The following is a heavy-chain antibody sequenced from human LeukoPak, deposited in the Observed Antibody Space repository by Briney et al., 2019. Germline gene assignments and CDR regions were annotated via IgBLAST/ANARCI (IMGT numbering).Heavy chain of an antibody. CDR1: GYTFTSYG. CDR2: ISAYNGNT. V-gene: IGHV1-18*01. D-gene: IGHD6-19*01. CDR3: AREPAKPIAVAGTYADY. Sequence: VASVKVSCKASGYTFTSYGISWVRQAPGQGLEWMGWISAYNGNTNYAQKLQGRVTMTTDTSTSTAYMELRSLRSDDTAVYYCAREPAKPIAVAGTYADYWGQGTLVTVSS. J-gene: IGHJ4*02.